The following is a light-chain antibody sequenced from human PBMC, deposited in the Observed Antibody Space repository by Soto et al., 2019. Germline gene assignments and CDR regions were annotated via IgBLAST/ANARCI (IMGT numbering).Light chain of an antibody. CDR2: GAS. CDR3: QQYGTSPYN. J-gene: IGKJ2*01. CDR1: QSVSSSY. V-gene: IGKV3-20*01. Sequence: EIVLTQSPATLSLSPGERATLSCRARQSVSSSYLAWYQEKPGQAHRLLIFGASSRATGIPDRFSGSGSGTDFTFIISRLEPEDLAVYYRQQYGTSPYNFGQGTKLESK.